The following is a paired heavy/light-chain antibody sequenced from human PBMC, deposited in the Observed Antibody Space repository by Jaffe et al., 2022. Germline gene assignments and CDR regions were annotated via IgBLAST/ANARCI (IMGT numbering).Light chain of an antibody. J-gene: IGKJ4*01. CDR1: QSISAW. V-gene: IGKV1-5*03. Sequence: DIQMTQSPSTLSVSVGDRVTITCRASQSISAWVAWYQQKPGKAPKLLIYRASTLQSGVPSRFSGSGSGTEFTLTISSLQPDDFATYYCQQCHSYPVTFGGGTQVEIK. CDR3: QQCHSYPVT. CDR2: RAS.
Heavy chain of an antibody. Sequence: EVQLVESGGGLVQPGGSLRLSCAASGFTFSSHWMHWVRQAPGKGLVWVSRIQTDGSTTTYADSVRGRFTISRDNAKNTLYLQMNSLRAEDTAVYFCARAVSDYFDLWGQGTVVTVSS. D-gene: IGHD3-16*01. CDR1: GFTFSSHW. V-gene: IGHV3-74*03. CDR2: IQTDGSTT. J-gene: IGHJ3*01. CDR3: ARAVSDYFDL.